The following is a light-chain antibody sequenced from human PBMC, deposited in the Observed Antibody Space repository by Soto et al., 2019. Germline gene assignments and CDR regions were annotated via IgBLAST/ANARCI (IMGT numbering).Light chain of an antibody. J-gene: IGKJ5*01. CDR2: QTS. CDR3: QQRSNWPLT. V-gene: IGKV3-11*01. CDR1: QYINTR. Sequence: EIVLTQSPATLSSFPGDRVTVSCRASQYINTRLAWYQHRPGQAPRLLIYQTSIRAAGIPARFSGSGSGTDFTLTISSLEPEDFAVYYCQQRSNWPLTFGQGTRLEIK.